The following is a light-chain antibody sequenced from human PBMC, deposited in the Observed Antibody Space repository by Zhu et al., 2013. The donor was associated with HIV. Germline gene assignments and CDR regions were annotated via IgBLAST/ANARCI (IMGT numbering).Light chain of an antibody. V-gene: IGKV1-13*02. Sequence: AIQLTQSPSSLSASVGDRVTVTCRASQGISSALAWYQQKPGKTPQLLIYDASILESGVPSRFSGSGSGTDFTLTISSLEPEDFAVYYCQQRLNWPLTFGGGTKVEIK. J-gene: IGKJ4*01. CDR2: DAS. CDR3: QQRLNWPLT. CDR1: QGISSA.